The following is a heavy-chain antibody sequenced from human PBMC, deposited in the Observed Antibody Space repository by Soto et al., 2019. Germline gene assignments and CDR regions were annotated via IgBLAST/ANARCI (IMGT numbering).Heavy chain of an antibody. J-gene: IGHJ6*02. CDR2: VSPDGNNE. CDR3: ARGFYGLDV. V-gene: IGHV3-64D*08. Sequence: PGGSLRLSCAASGFAFDNAWINWVRQAPGKGLEYVSGVSPDGNNEYYTDSVKGRFTISRDNSKNTLHLHMRSLRPEDTAVFYCARGFYGLDVWGQGTTVTVSS. CDR1: GFAFDNAW.